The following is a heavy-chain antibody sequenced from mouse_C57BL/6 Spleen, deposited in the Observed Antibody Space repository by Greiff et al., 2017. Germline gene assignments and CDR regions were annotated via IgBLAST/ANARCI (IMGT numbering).Heavy chain of an antibody. D-gene: IGHD2-4*01. J-gene: IGHJ4*01. CDR1: GYTFTDYY. CDR3: ARWDYDGFYAMDY. Sequence: EVKLVESGPVLVKPGASVKMSCKASGYTFTDYYMNWVKQSHGKSLEWIGVINPYNGGTSYNQKFKGKATLTVDKSSSTAYMELNSLTSEDSAVYYCARWDYDGFYAMDYWGQGTSVTVSS. V-gene: IGHV1-19*01. CDR2: INPYNGGT.